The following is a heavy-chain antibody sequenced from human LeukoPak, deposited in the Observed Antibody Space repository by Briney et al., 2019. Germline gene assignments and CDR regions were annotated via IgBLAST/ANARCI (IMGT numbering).Heavy chain of an antibody. J-gene: IGHJ4*02. CDR2: IYYSGST. CDR1: GGSISSYY. Sequence: PSETLSLTCTVSGGSISSYYWSWIRQPPGKGLEWIGYIYYSGSTNYNPSLKSRVTISVDTSKNQFSLKLSSVTAADTAVYYCARHWHYCSGGSCYQRFDYWGQGTLVTVSS. D-gene: IGHD2-15*01. CDR3: ARHWHYCSGGSCYQRFDY. V-gene: IGHV4-59*08.